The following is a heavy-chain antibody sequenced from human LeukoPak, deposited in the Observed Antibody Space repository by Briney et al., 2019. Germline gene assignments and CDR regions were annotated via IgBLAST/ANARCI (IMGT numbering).Heavy chain of an antibody. CDR1: GFSLSTSGVA. V-gene: IGHV2-5*02. D-gene: IGHD5-18*01. Sequence: SGPTLVKPTPTLTLTCTFSGFSLSTSGVAVGWIRQPQEKALNWLSLIYWDDDKRYSPSLKSRLSITKDTSKNQVVLTMTNMDPVDTATYYCAHSEDTALVHDAFDIWGQGTMVTVSS. CDR2: IYWDDDK. J-gene: IGHJ3*02. CDR3: AHSEDTALVHDAFDI.